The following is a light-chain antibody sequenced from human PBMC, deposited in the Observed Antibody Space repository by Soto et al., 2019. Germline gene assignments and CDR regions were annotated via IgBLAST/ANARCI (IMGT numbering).Light chain of an antibody. Sequence: MTHSPDSLAVSLPDSPTFNCNSSQTILHNSNKKNNLAWYQQKPGQAPRLLIYGASTRATGIPARFSGSGSGTEFTLTISSLQSEDFAVYYCQQYNNWPPVTFGQGTKVDIK. V-gene: IGKV3-15*01. CDR1: QTILHNSNKKNN. J-gene: IGKJ1*01. CDR2: GAS. CDR3: QQYNNWPPVT.